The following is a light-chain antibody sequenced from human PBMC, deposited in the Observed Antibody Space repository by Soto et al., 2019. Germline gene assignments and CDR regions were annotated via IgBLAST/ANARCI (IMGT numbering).Light chain of an antibody. Sequence: DIQMTQSPSSLSASVGDRVTITCRASQTLSIYLNWYQQKPGKVPKLLIYTSSSLQSGVPSRFSGSGSGTDFTLTISSLQPEDFATYYCQQSYNTPFTFGPGTKVDI. CDR3: QQSYNTPFT. J-gene: IGKJ3*01. CDR2: TSS. V-gene: IGKV1-39*01. CDR1: QTLSIY.